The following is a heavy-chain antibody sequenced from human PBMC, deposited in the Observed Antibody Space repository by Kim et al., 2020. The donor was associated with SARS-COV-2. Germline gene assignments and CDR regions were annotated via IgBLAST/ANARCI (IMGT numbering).Heavy chain of an antibody. D-gene: IGHD4-17*01. Sequence: GGSLRLSCVASGFTFTTYAMNWVRQAPGKGLEWVSGISGGGGSTYYADSVKGRFTISRDSSKNTLYLQMNSLRAEDTDVYYCAKELRFTTQTSGGDFFDYWGQGTLVTVSS. J-gene: IGHJ4*02. CDR1: GFTFTTYA. V-gene: IGHV3-23*01. CDR3: AKELRFTTQTSGGDFFDY. CDR2: ISGGGGST.